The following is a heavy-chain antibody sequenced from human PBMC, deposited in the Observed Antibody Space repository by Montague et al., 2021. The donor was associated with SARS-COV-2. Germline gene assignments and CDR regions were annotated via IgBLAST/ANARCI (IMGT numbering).Heavy chain of an antibody. J-gene: IGHJ2*01. D-gene: IGHD6-25*01. CDR3: AGDRCGFWHFDL. CDR2: IYYSGST. CDR1: GGSISSYY. V-gene: IGHV4-59*01. Sequence: SETLSLTCTVYGGSISSYYWNWIRQSPGEGLEWIGYIYYSGSTKYNPSFKSRVTMLVDTSKRQMSLRLNSVTAADTAVYYCAGDRCGFWHFDLWGRGTLVTVSS.